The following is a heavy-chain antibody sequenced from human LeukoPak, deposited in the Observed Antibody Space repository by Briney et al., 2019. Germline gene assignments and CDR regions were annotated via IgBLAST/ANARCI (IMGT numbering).Heavy chain of an antibody. CDR2: INHSGST. V-gene: IGHV4-34*01. CDR3: ARAVPWYGSGSPNWFDP. Sequence: NPSETLSLTCAVYGGSFSGYYWSWIRQPPGKGLEWIGEINHSGSTNYNPSLKSRVTISVDTSKNQFSLKLSSVTAADTAVYYCARAVPWYGSGSPNWFDPWGQGTLVTVSS. CDR1: GGSFSGYY. J-gene: IGHJ5*02. D-gene: IGHD3-10*01.